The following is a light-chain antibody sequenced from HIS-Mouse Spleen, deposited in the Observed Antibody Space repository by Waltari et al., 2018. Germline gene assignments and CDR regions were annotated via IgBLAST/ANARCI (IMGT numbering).Light chain of an antibody. CDR2: DVS. V-gene: IGLV2-11*01. CDR3: CSYAGSYTGV. J-gene: IGLJ1*01. CDR1: SSDVGGYNY. Sequence: QSALTQPRSVSGSPGQSVTISCTGTSSDVGGYNYVSWYQQHPGKAPKRMIYDVSKRPSGVPDRFSGSKSGNPASLTISGLQAEDEADSYCCSYAGSYTGVFGTGTKVTVL.